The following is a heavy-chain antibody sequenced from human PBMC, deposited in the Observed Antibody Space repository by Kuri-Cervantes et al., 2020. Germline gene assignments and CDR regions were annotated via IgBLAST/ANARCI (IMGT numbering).Heavy chain of an antibody. Sequence: GGSLRLSCVASGFTFSSYAMHWVRQAPGKGLEWVSVIYGVGGTFYADSVKGRFTISRDNSRNTLYLQMNSLRAQDTAVYYCAGGTYNWNDRGADYWGQGTLVTVSS. CDR3: AGGTYNWNDRGADY. J-gene: IGHJ4*02. V-gene: IGHV3-NL1*01. D-gene: IGHD1-20*01. CDR2: IYGVGGT. CDR1: GFTFSSYA.